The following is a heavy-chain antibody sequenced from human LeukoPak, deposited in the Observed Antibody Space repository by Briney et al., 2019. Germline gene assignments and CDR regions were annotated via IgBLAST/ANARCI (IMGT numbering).Heavy chain of an antibody. CDR3: AKEKTVAGWYFDL. Sequence: GGSLRLSCVASGFPFDIYWMSWVRQGPRKGLEWVANIKSDGSEEYYADSVKGRLTVSRDNAKNSLSLQMNRLRVEDTAVYYCAKEKTVAGWYFDLWGRGTLVTVSS. CDR2: IKSDGSEE. D-gene: IGHD6-19*01. CDR1: GFPFDIYW. V-gene: IGHV3-7*01. J-gene: IGHJ2*01.